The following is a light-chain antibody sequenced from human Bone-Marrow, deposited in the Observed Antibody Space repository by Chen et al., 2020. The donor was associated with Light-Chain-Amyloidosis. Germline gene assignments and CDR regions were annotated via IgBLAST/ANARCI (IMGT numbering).Light chain of an antibody. J-gene: IGLJ2*01. V-gene: IGLV1-40*01. Sequence: QSVLTQPPSVSGAPGQRVTISCSGSSSNVGAGYDVQWYQQLPETAPKLLIYGNNDRPSGVPDRFSGSKSGTSASLVITGLQAEDEAEYYCQSHDTTLSGSVFGGGTKLTVL. CDR1: SSNVGAGYD. CDR3: QSHDTTLSGSV. CDR2: GNN.